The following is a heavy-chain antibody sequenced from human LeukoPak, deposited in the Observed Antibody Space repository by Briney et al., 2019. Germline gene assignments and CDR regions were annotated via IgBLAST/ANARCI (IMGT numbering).Heavy chain of an antibody. CDR2: IYPGDSDT. CDR3: ARQGTYYYDSSGYYWSDY. J-gene: IGHJ4*02. Sequence: GESLKISCKGSGYSFTSYWIGWVRQMPGKGLEWMGIIYPGDSDTRYSPSFQGQVTISADKSISTAYLQWSSLKASDTAMYYCARQGTYYYDSSGYYWSDYWGQGTLVTVSS. V-gene: IGHV5-51*01. CDR1: GYSFTSYW. D-gene: IGHD3-22*01.